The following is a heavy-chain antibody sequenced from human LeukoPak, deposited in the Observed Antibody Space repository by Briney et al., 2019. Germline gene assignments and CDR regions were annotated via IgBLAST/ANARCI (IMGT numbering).Heavy chain of an antibody. V-gene: IGHV1-69*05. CDR1: GYSFTSYW. CDR3: ARGFTTTKKQNAFDI. CDR2: IIPIFGTA. J-gene: IGHJ3*02. D-gene: IGHD3-22*01. Sequence: KISCKGSGYSFTSYWIGWVRQAPGQGLEWMGRIIPIFGTANYAQKFQGRVTITTDESTSTAYMELSSLRSEDTAVYYCARGFTTTKKQNAFDIWGQGTMVTVSS.